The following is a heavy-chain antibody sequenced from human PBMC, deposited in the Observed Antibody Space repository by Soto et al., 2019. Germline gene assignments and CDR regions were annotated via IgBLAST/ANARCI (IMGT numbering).Heavy chain of an antibody. CDR3: AKRRFTVTLYYYYGMDV. J-gene: IGHJ6*02. CDR1: GFTFSSYA. Sequence: AGGSLRLSCAASGFTFSSYAMSWVRQAPGKGLEWVSAISGSGGSTYYADSVKGRFTISRDNSKNTLYLQMNSLRAEDTAVYYCAKRRFTVTLYYYYGMDVWGQGXTVTVSS. CDR2: ISGSGGST. V-gene: IGHV3-23*01. D-gene: IGHD4-17*01.